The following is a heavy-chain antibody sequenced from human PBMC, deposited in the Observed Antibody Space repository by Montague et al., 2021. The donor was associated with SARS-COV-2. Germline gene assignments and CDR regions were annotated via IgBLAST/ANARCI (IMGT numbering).Heavy chain of an antibody. CDR1: DVSLSTSTW. CDR3: ARDLWVWLSVEGSFDS. Sequence: SETLSLTCVVSDVSLSTSTWWSWVRQSPGKGLEWVGEIYLSGFTQYNPSVKSRVSISLDDSRSQFSLRLTSVTAADTAVYYCARDLWVWLSVEGSFDSWGQGTLVTGSS. J-gene: IGHJ4*02. CDR2: IYLSGFT. V-gene: IGHV4-4*02. D-gene: IGHD5-12*01.